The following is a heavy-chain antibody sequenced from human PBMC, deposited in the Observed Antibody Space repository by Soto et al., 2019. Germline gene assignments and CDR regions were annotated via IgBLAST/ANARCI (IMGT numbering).Heavy chain of an antibody. CDR1: GGPISSYY. CDR3: ARGVAGPDY. Sequence: LSLTCTVSGGPISSYYWSWIRQPPGKGLEWIGYIYYSGSTNYNPSLKSRVTISVDTSKNQFSLKLSSVTAADTAVYYCARGVAGPDYWGQGTLVTVSS. V-gene: IGHV4-59*01. CDR2: IYYSGST. J-gene: IGHJ4*02. D-gene: IGHD6-19*01.